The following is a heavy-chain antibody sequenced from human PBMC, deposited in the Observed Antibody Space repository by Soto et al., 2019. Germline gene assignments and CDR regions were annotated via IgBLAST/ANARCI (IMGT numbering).Heavy chain of an antibody. CDR3: ARATAMAEHDY. Sequence: QVQLVQSGAEVKKPGASVKVSCKASGYTFTSYGISWVRQAPGQGLEWMGWISAYNGNTNYAQKLQSRVTMTTDTTTSTDYMELRSLRSHDTAVYYCARATAMAEHDYWGQGTLVTVSS. J-gene: IGHJ4*02. CDR1: GYTFTSYG. CDR2: ISAYNGNT. D-gene: IGHD5-18*01. V-gene: IGHV1-18*04.